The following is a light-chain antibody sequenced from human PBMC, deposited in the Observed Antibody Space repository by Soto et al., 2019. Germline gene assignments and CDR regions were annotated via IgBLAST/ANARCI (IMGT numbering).Light chain of an antibody. CDR3: QHDGTSPFT. Sequence: EIVLTQSPGTLSLSPGEIATLSCRASQTISNNYLAWYQQKPGQAPRLLIYGASSSATGIPDRFSGSGSWTDFTLTIDRLEPDDFAVYYCQHDGTSPFTFGPGTKVDVK. V-gene: IGKV3-20*01. CDR2: GAS. J-gene: IGKJ3*01. CDR1: QTISNNY.